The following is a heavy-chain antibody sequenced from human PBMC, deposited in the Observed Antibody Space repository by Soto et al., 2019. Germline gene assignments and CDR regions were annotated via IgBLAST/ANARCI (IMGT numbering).Heavy chain of an antibody. CDR2: ISAYNGNT. Sequence: ASVKVSCKASGFTFTSYAIRWVRQAPGQGLEWMGWISAYNGNTNYAQKLQGRVTMTTDTSTSTAYMELRSLRSDDTAVYYCARTHYGSGSHWGQGTLVTVSS. V-gene: IGHV1-18*01. CDR1: GFTFTSYA. CDR3: ARTHYGSGSH. D-gene: IGHD3-10*01. J-gene: IGHJ4*02.